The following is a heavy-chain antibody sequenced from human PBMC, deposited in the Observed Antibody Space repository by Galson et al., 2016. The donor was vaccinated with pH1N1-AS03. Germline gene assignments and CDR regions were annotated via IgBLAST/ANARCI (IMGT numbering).Heavy chain of an antibody. D-gene: IGHD3-10*01. J-gene: IGHJ4*02. CDR1: GFSFSSFG. V-gene: IGHV3-33*01. CDR3: ARGRGYGQYYFDY. Sequence: SLRLSCAAPGFSFSSFGMHWVRQAPGKGPEWVAVIWYDGSNKYYADSVKGRFTIPRDNTKNTLYLQMNSLRVEDTAVYFCARGRGYGQYYFDYWGQGTLVTVSS. CDR2: IWYDGSNK.